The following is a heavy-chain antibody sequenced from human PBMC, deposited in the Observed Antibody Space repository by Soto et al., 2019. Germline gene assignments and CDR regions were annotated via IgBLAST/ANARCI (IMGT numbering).Heavy chain of an antibody. J-gene: IGHJ5*02. Sequence: PSETLSLTCTVSGGSGSSGSYYWSWIRHPPGKGLEWIGYIDYSGSTNYNPSLKSRVTRSVDTSKNQFSLKLSTVTAADTAVYYCARAILELPNWFDPWGQGTLVTVSS. D-gene: IGHD1-7*01. CDR1: GGSGSSGSYY. CDR3: ARAILELPNWFDP. V-gene: IGHV4-61*01. CDR2: IDYSGST.